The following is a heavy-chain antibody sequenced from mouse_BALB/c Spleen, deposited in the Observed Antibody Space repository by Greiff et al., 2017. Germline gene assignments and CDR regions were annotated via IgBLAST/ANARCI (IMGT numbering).Heavy chain of an antibody. J-gene: IGHJ4*01. CDR3: TRAYYGNSYAMDY. Sequence: VKLQESGAELVRPGASVTLSCKASGYTFTDYEMHWVKQTPVHGLEWIGAIDPETGGTAYNQKFKGKATLTADKSSSTAYMELRSLTSEDSAVYYCTRAYYGNSYAMDYWGQGTSVTVSS. V-gene: IGHV1-15*01. D-gene: IGHD2-10*01. CDR1: GYTFTDYE. CDR2: IDPETGGT.